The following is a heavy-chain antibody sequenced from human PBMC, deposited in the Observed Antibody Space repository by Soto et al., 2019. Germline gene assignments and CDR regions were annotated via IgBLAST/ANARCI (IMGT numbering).Heavy chain of an antibody. CDR3: ARHDYGGFGL. D-gene: IGHD4-17*01. Sequence: QLQLQESGPGLVKPSETLSLTCTVSGGSISRSSYYWGWIRQPPGKGLEWIGSIYYSGSTYYNPSLKSRVTITVDTSKNQFSLKLSSVTAADTAVYYCARHDYGGFGLWGQGTLVTVSS. CDR1: GGSISRSSYY. V-gene: IGHV4-39*01. CDR2: IYYSGST. J-gene: IGHJ4*02.